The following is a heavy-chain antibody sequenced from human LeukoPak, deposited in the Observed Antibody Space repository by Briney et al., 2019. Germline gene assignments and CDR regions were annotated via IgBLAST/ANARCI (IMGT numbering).Heavy chain of an antibody. J-gene: IGHJ6*02. CDR1: GFTFSGYA. Sequence: GGSLRLSCAASGFTFSGYAMSWVRQAPGKELEWVSAISGSGGSTYYADSVKGRFTIPRDNSKNTLYLQMNSLRAEDTAVYYCAKQTTVTTGMDYYYGMDVWGQGTTVTVSS. V-gene: IGHV3-23*01. CDR2: ISGSGGST. CDR3: AKQTTVTTGMDYYYGMDV. D-gene: IGHD4-11*01.